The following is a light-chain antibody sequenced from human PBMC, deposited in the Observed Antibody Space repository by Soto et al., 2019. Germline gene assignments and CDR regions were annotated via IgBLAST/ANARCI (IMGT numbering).Light chain of an antibody. V-gene: IGKV3-15*01. CDR1: QFVSSN. J-gene: IGKJ1*01. CDR2: GAS. Sequence: EIVMTQSPATLSVSPGERATLSCRASQFVSSNLAWYQQKPGQAPRLLIYGASTRATGIPARFSGSGSGTEFTLTISSLQFEDFAVYYCQQYNNWPPWTFGQGTKVEIK. CDR3: QQYNNWPPWT.